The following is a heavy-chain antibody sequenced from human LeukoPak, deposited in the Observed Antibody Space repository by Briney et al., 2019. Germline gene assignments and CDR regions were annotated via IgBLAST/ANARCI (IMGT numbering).Heavy chain of an antibody. CDR3: ARDSSSGWFHDY. D-gene: IGHD6-19*01. CDR1: GFTFSDYA. CDR2: IYSGGST. Sequence: GGSLRLSCAASGFTFSDYAINWVRQAPGKGLEWVSVIYSGGSTYYADSVKGRFTISRDNSKNTLFLQMNSLRAEDTAMYYCARDSSSGWFHDYWGQGTLVTVSS. V-gene: IGHV3-53*01. J-gene: IGHJ4*02.